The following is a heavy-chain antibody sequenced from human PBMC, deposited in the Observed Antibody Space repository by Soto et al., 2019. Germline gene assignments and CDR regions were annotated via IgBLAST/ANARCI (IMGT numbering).Heavy chain of an antibody. CDR2: INPNSGDT. CDR1: GYTFTGYY. J-gene: IGHJ6*02. D-gene: IGHD6-13*01. V-gene: IGHV1-2*02. Sequence: EASVKVSCKASGYTFTGYYVHWVRQAPGQGLEWMGWINPNSGDTYLAQRFQGRVTMNRDTSIGTAYMELRGLTSDDTAEYYCAKGGXIVAAGTRVYLYNAMDVWGQGTTVSVSS. CDR3: AKGGXIVAAGTRVYLYNAMDV.